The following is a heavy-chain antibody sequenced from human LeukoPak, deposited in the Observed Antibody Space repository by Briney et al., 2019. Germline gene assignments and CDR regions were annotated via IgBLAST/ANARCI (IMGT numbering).Heavy chain of an antibody. CDR1: GGSVSSGSYY. CDR2: IYYSGST. V-gene: IGHV4-61*01. Sequence: SETLSLTCTVPGGSVSSGSYYWSWIRQPPGKGLEWIGYIYYSGSTNYNPSLKSRVTISVDTSKNQFSLKLSSVTAADTAVYYCARLHPVAGISYWGQGTLVTVSS. J-gene: IGHJ4*02. CDR3: ARLHPVAGISY. D-gene: IGHD6-19*01.